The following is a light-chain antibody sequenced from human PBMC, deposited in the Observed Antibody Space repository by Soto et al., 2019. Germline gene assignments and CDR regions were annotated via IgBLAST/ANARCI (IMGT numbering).Light chain of an antibody. Sequence: DIQMTQSPSTLSASVGARVTITCRASQSINNWLAWYQQKPGKPPKLLIYKASGLESGVPSRFSGSGSGTEFSLTISSLQPDDFAVYYCQQYNTYPLTFGGGTKVEI. CDR1: QSINNW. J-gene: IGKJ4*01. V-gene: IGKV1-5*03. CDR2: KAS. CDR3: QQYNTYPLT.